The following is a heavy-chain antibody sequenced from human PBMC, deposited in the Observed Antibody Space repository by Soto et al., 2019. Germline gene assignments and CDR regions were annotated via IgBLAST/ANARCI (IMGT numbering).Heavy chain of an antibody. CDR1: GGIFGSHG. D-gene: IGHD3-22*01. J-gene: IGHJ3*01. CDR3: VRDRRIYYSDPHDGFVASDYEV. V-gene: IGHV1-69*01. Sequence: QVQLIQSEAEVKKPGSSVRVSCTASGGIFGSHGFSWVRQAPGQRLEWVGGFIPIFRTLTYTEKFQARVRITAYESTKTVYLDLSSLTSEDTAVYYCVRDRRIYYSDPHDGFVASDYEVWGQGTMVSVSS. CDR2: FIPIFRTL.